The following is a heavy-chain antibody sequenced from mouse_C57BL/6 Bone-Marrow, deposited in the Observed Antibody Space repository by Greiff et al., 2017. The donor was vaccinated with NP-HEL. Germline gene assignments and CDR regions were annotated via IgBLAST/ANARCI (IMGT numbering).Heavy chain of an antibody. CDR2: IRSKSSNYAT. CDR1: GFTFNTYA. J-gene: IGHJ1*03. V-gene: IGHV10-3*01. CDR3: VRAGDYYGSSCYWYFDV. Sequence: EVKLVESGGGLVQPKGSLKLSCAASGFTFNTYAMHWVRQAPGKGLEWVARIRSKSSNYATYYADSVKDRFTISRDDSQSMLYLQMNNLKTEDTAMYYCVRAGDYYGSSCYWYFDVWGTGTTVTVSS. D-gene: IGHD1-1*01.